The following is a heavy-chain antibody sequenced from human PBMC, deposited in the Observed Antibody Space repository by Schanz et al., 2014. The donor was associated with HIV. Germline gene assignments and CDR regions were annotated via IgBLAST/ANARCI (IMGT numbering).Heavy chain of an antibody. J-gene: IGHJ5*02. V-gene: IGHV1-69*01. CDR3: ARGANCSGGSCPPRWFDP. D-gene: IGHD2-15*01. CDR2: IIPILGTT. Sequence: QVQLVQSGAEVKKPGSSVKVSCRASGGTFNTFLITWVRQAPGHGPEWMGGIIPILGTTNYAQSLRGRVTITADGATTTAYMELTSLRYEDTAVYYCARGANCSGGSCPPRWFDPWGQGTLVIVS. CDR1: GGTFNTFL.